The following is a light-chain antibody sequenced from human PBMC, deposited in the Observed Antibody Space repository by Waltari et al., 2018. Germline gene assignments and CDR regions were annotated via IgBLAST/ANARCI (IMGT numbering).Light chain of an antibody. CDR1: TRDVGRYNY. CDR2: EVT. CDR3: SSYTSIKTPYVV. Sequence: QSALTQPASVSGSPGQSITISCTGTTRDVGRYNYVSWYHCHPGKAPELIIYEVTNRPSWVSDRFSGSKSGNTASLSISGLQPEDEADYYCSSYTSIKTPYVVFGGGTKVTVL. V-gene: IGLV2-14*01. J-gene: IGLJ2*01.